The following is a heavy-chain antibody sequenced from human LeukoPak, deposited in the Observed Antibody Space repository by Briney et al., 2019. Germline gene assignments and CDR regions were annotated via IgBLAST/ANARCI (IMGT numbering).Heavy chain of an antibody. CDR1: GFTFSSYA. CDR3: AKDWGYSTSQGYYFDY. CDR2: ISGSGVAT. D-gene: IGHD6-13*01. Sequence: GGSLRLSCAASGFTFSSYAVSWVRQAPGKGLEWVSSISGSGVATYSADSVKGRFAISRDNSKNTLYLQMNSLRAEDTAVYYCAKDWGYSTSQGYYFDYWGQGTVVTVSS. J-gene: IGHJ4*02. V-gene: IGHV3-23*01.